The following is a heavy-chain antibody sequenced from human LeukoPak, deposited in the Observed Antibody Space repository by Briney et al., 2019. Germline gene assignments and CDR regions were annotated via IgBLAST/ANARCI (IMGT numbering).Heavy chain of an antibody. CDR2: ISGSGAGT. D-gene: IGHD2-2*01. CDR3: ARAQGRYCSSTSCYGGSDY. J-gene: IGHJ4*02. Sequence: PGGSLRLSCAVSGFTFSSYAMNWVRQAPGKGLEWVSGISGSGAGTYYADSVKGRFTISRDNSKNTLYLQMNSLRAEDTAVYYCARAQGRYCSSTSCYGGSDYWGQGTLVTVSS. V-gene: IGHV3-23*01. CDR1: GFTFSSYA.